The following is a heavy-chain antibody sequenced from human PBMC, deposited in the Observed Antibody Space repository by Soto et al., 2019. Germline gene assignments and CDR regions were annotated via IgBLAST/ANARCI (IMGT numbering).Heavy chain of an antibody. CDR1: GGSFSGYY. Sequence: QVQLQQWGAGLLKPSETLSLTCAVYGGSFSGYYWSWIRQPPGKGLEWIGEINHSGSTNYNPSLRSRVTISVDTSKSQFSLRLSSVTAADTAVYYCASGRSWYGLDVWGQGTTVTVSS. V-gene: IGHV4-34*01. CDR3: ASGRSWYGLDV. J-gene: IGHJ6*02. D-gene: IGHD6-13*01. CDR2: INHSGST.